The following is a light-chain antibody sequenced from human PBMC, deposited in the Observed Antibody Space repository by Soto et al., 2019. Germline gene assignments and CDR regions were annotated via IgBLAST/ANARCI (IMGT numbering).Light chain of an antibody. V-gene: IGKV3-20*01. J-gene: IGKJ1*01. CDR3: QQYEAVVT. Sequence: EIVLTQSPATLSLSPVERATLXSRASQSVSNHYLAWYQQKPGQAPRLLIYGASNRATGIPDRFSGSGSGTDFTLTISRLEPEDVAVYYCQQYEAVVTFGQGTKVDIK. CDR2: GAS. CDR1: QSVSNHY.